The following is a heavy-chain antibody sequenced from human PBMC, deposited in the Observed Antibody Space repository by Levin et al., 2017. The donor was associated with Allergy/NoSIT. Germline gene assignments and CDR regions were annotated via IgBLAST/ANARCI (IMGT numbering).Heavy chain of an antibody. CDR1: GGPISSFF. V-gene: IGHV4-59*01. CDR2: IYYSGSE. J-gene: IGHJ6*02. Sequence: SETLSLTCSVSGGPISSFFWSWVRQAPGKGLEWIGSIYYSGSEDYNPSLKSRLSMSVDRSRRQFSLTLRSVTAADTAVYYCARNGGNWHDVDYHYGMDIWGQGTTVIVS. D-gene: IGHD1-20*01. CDR3: ARNGGNWHDVDYHYGMDI.